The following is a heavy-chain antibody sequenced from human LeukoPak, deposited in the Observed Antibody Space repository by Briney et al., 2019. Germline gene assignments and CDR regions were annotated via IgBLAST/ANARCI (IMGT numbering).Heavy chain of an antibody. CDR1: GFTFSSYA. CDR3: TRGWTAAGPFGAEYFQH. CDR2: TSYDGSDK. Sequence: PGGSLRLSCAASGFTFSSYAMHWVRQAPGKGLECVAVTSYDGSDKYYADPVKGRFPISRDNSKNTLYLQMNSLRAEDTAVYYCTRGWTAAGPFGAEYFQHWAQGTLVTVSS. V-gene: IGHV3-30*04. D-gene: IGHD6-13*01. J-gene: IGHJ1*01.